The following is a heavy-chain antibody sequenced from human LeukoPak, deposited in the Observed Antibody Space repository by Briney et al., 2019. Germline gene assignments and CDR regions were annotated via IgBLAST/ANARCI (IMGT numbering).Heavy chain of an antibody. CDR3: ARDSRAGIAAAEEKDAFDI. CDR1: GGSISSGSYY. Sequence: PSETLSLTCTVSGGSISSGSYYWSWIRQPAGKGLEWIGRIYTSGCTNYNPSLKSRVTISVDTSKNQFSLKLSSVTAADTAVYYCARDSRAGIAAAEEKDAFDIWGQGTMVTVSS. J-gene: IGHJ3*02. D-gene: IGHD6-13*01. CDR2: IYTSGCT. V-gene: IGHV4-61*02.